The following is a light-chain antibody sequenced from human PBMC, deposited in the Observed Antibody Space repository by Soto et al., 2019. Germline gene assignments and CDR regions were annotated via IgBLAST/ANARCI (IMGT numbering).Light chain of an antibody. Sequence: AIQMTQSPSSLSASVGDRVTISCRASQGIRDDLGWYQQKSGEAPKLLIFAASSLQSGVPSRFSASGSGTDFTLTISSLQPEDFATYYCQQGDSAPFTFGQGTKLEIK. CDR3: QQGDSAPFT. V-gene: IGKV1-6*02. CDR1: QGIRDD. CDR2: AAS. J-gene: IGKJ2*01.